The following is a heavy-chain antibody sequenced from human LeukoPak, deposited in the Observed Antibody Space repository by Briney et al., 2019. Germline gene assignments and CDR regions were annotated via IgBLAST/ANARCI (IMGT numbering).Heavy chain of an antibody. J-gene: IGHJ4*02. CDR1: GASIGNTSFY. D-gene: IGHD4-17*01. V-gene: IGHV4-39*01. CDR3: ASCYGDYQCLNFFDY. CDR2: IYSSGTT. Sequence: PSETLSLTCAVSGASIGNTSFYWGWIRQPPGKGLQWIASIYSSGTTYYNPSIKSRITLFVDTSKNQVSLRLRSVTAADTAVYYCASCYGDYQCLNFFDYWGQGTLVTVSS.